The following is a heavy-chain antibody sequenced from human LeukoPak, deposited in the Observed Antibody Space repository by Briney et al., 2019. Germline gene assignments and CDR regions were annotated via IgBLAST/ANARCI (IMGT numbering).Heavy chain of an antibody. V-gene: IGHV1-2*02. CDR1: GYTFTGCY. CDR2: INPNSGGT. J-gene: IGHJ4*02. CDR3: ASEGGRRDGYNFDY. D-gene: IGHD5-24*01. Sequence: ASVKVSCKASGYTFTGCYMHWVRQAPGQGLEWMGWINPNSGGTNYAQKFQGRVTMTRDTSISTAYMELGRLRSDDTAVYYCASEGGRRDGYNFDYWGQGTLVTVSS.